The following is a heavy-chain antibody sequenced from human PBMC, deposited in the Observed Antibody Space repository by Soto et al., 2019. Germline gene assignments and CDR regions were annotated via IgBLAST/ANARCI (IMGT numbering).Heavy chain of an antibody. D-gene: IGHD2-15*01. J-gene: IGHJ4*02. CDR2: MNPNSGAT. V-gene: IGHV1-2*02. CDR1: GNTFTAYN. Sequence: QVQLVQSGAEVKKSGASVKVSCKASGNTFTAYNIHWVRQAPGQGLELMAWMNPNSGATKFEERFKGRVTLTSDTSINTAYLELSRLRSDDTAVYYCARASYCSGGSCEGTPLDYWGQGTLVTVSS. CDR3: ARASYCSGGSCEGTPLDY.